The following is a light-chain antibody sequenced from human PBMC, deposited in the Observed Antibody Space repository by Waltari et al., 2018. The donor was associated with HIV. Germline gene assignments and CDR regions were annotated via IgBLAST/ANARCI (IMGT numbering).Light chain of an antibody. J-gene: IGLJ2*01. Sequence: SALTQPASVSGSPGQSITISCTVTSSVIGGYDYVSWYQQHPGTAPNLMIYGVSSRPSWVSNRFSCYKSGNTASRTSSGLQAEDEADYYGSAYTSISTLAVFGGGTRLTVL. CDR1: SSVIGGYDY. CDR3: SAYTSISTLAV. CDR2: GVS. V-gene: IGLV2-14*01.